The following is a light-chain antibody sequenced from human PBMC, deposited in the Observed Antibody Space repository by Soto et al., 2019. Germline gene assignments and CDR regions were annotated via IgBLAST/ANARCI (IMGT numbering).Light chain of an antibody. CDR1: QAISSW. J-gene: IGKJ4*01. CDR2: AAS. V-gene: IGKV1-12*01. Sequence: DFQMTQSPSSVSASVGDRVTITCRASQAISSWLAWYQQKPGKAPKLLISAASSLRSGVPSRFSGSGSGTDFTLTIISLQPEDFATYYCQQANSFPLTFGGGTKVEIK. CDR3: QQANSFPLT.